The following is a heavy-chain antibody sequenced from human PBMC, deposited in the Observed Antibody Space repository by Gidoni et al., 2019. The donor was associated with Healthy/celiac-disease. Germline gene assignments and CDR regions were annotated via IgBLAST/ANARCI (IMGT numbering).Heavy chain of an antibody. CDR1: GFNFSSYA. D-gene: IGHD5-12*01. Sequence: EVQLLESGGGLVQPGGSLRLSCSASGFNFSSYAMSWVRQAPGQGLEWVSAISGRGGSTYYADSVKGRFTIYRDNAKNTLYLQMNSMRAEDTAVYYCAKEGRDGYNPSGYWGQGTLVTVSS. J-gene: IGHJ4*02. CDR2: ISGRGGST. CDR3: AKEGRDGYNPSGY. V-gene: IGHV3-23*01.